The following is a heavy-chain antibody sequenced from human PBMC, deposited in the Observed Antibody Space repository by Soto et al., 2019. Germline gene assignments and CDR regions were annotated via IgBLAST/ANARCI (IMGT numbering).Heavy chain of an antibody. CDR3: ARDPLVGANYYYGMDV. J-gene: IGHJ6*02. Sequence: PGGSLRLSCAASGFTFSSYGMHWVRQAPGKGLEWVAVIWYDGSNKYYADSVKGRFTISRDNSKNTLYLQMNSLRAEDTAVYYCARDPLVGANYYYGMDVWGQGTTVTVSS. D-gene: IGHD1-26*01. CDR2: IWYDGSNK. CDR1: GFTFSSYG. V-gene: IGHV3-33*01.